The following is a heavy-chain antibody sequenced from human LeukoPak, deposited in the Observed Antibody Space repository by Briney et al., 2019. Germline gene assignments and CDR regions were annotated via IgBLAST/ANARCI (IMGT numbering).Heavy chain of an antibody. D-gene: IGHD3-22*01. CDR3: ARGPPMYSYGSSAYHYDYFEY. J-gene: IGHJ4*02. V-gene: IGHV3-9*01. CDR2: ISWNSGSI. CDR1: GFTFDDYA. Sequence: GRSLRLSCAASGFTFDDYAMHWVRQAPGKGLEWVSGISWNSGSIGYADSVKGRFTISRDNSRNTLSLQMNSLRADDTAVYYCARGPPMYSYGSSAYHYDYFEYWGQGTLVTVSS.